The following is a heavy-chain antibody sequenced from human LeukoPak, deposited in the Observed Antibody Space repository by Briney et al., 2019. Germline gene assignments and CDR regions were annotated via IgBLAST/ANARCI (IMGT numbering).Heavy chain of an antibody. V-gene: IGHV4-39*01. J-gene: IGHJ4*02. CDR1: GGSISSGGYY. Sequence: SETLSLTCTVSGGSISSGGYYWSWIRQPPGTGLEWIGSIYYSGSTYYNPSLKSRVTISVDTSKNQFSLKLSSVTAADTAVYYCARPTAGIDYWGQGTLVTVSS. CDR3: ARPTAGIDY. CDR2: IYYSGST. D-gene: IGHD4-11*01.